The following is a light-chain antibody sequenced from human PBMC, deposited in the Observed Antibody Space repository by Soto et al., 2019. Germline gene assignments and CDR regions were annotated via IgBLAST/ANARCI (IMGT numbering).Light chain of an antibody. CDR2: KAS. Sequence: DIQMTQSPSTLSASVGDRVTITYRASQSISSWLAWYQQKPGKAPKLLIYKASSWESGVPSRFSGSGSGTEFAFTSSSLQPDDFATYYCQQYNSYPRVGQGTKLVIK. V-gene: IGKV1-5*03. CDR1: QSISSW. CDR3: QQYNSYPR. J-gene: IGKJ2*01.